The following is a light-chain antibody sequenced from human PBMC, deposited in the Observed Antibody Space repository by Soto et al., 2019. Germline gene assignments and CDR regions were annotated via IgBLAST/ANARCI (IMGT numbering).Light chain of an antibody. V-gene: IGKV3-20*01. J-gene: IGKJ1*01. CDR2: GAS. CDR3: QQYGSSPPWT. CDR1: ESVSSSY. Sequence: EIVLTQSPGTLSLSPGERATLSCRASESVSSSYLAWYQQKPGQAPRLPIFGASSRATGTPARFSGSGSGTDFTLTISRLEPEDFAVYYCQQYGSSPPWTFGQGTEVEIK.